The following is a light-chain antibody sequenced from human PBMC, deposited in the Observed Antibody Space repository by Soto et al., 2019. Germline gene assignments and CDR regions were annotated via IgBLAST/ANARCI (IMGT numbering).Light chain of an antibody. CDR2: EVS. V-gene: IGLV2-14*01. CDR3: SSYTSSSTVV. Sequence: QSALTQPASVSGSPGQSITISCTGTSSDVGGYNYVSWYQHHPGKAPRLIIYEVSNRPSGVSNRFSGSKSGNTASLTISGLQADDEADYYCSSYTSSSTVVFGIETKLTVL. J-gene: IGLJ1*01. CDR1: SSDVGGYNY.